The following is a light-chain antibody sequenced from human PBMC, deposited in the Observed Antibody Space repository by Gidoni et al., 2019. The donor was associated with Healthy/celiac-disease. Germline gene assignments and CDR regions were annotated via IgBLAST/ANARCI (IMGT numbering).Light chain of an antibody. CDR3: QQSDSTPWT. CDR1: QSISSY. Sequence: DIQMTQSPSSLSASVGDRVTSTCRESQSISSYLNWYQQKPGKAPKLLIYAASSLQSGVPSRFSGSGSGTDFTLTISSLQPEECATYYCQQSDSTPWTFGQGTKVEIK. CDR2: AAS. J-gene: IGKJ1*01. V-gene: IGKV1-39*01.